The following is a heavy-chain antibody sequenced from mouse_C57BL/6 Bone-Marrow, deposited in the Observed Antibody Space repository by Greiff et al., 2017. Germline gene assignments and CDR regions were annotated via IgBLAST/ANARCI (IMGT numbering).Heavy chain of an antibody. V-gene: IGHV1-9*01. CDR1: GYTFTGYW. CDR2: ILPGSGST. CDR3: ARSEIYYEYDNY. J-gene: IGHJ2*01. D-gene: IGHD2-4*01. Sequence: VQLQPSGAELMKPGASVKLSCKATGYTFTGYWIEWVKQRPGHGLEWIGEILPGSGSTNYNEKFKGKATFTADTSSNTAYLQLSSQTTEDSAIYYCARSEIYYEYDNYWGQGTTLTVSS.